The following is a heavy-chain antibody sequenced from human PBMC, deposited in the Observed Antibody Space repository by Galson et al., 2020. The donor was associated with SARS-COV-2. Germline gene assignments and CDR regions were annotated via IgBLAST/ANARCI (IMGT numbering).Heavy chain of an antibody. CDR3: ARFCASTDCDRWTFDY. J-gene: IGHJ4*02. D-gene: IGHD2-21*02. Sequence: SETLSLTCTVSGGFISPYYWSWIRQSPGKGLEWIGQVYFSGDTNYNPSLKSRVTMAVDTSKNQFSLDLTSATAADTATYYCARFCASTDCDRWTFDYWGQGILVTVSS. CDR1: GGFISPYY. CDR2: VYFSGDT. V-gene: IGHV4-4*08.